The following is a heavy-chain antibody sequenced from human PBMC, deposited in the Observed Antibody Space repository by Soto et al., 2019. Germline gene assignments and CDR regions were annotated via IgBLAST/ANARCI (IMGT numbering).Heavy chain of an antibody. CDR2: IYYSGST. Sequence: PSETLSLTCTVSGGSISSSSYYWGWIRQPPGKGLEWIGSIYYSGSTYYNPSLKSRVTISVDTSEDQFSLKLSSVTAADTAVYYCARQAAGTDYWGQGTLVTVSS. V-gene: IGHV4-39*01. J-gene: IGHJ4*02. CDR3: ARQAAGTDY. CDR1: GGSISSSSYY. D-gene: IGHD6-13*01.